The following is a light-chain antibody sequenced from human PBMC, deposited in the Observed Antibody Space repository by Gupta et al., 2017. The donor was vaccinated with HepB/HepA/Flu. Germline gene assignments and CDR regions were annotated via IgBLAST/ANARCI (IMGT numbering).Light chain of an antibody. J-gene: IGKJ4*01. V-gene: IGKV1-39*01. Sequence: DMQMTQSPSSLSASAGDRVTITCRASQSISSYLNWYQQKPGKAPKLLIYAASSLQSGVPSRFSGSGSGTDFTLTISSLQPEDFATYYCQQSYSTPLTFGGGTKVEIK. CDR2: AAS. CDR3: QQSYSTPLT. CDR1: QSISSY.